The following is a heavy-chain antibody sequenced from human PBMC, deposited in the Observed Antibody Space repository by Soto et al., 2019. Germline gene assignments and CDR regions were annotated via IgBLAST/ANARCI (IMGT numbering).Heavy chain of an antibody. CDR3: SRVDYVYRQRFDY. J-gene: IGHJ4*02. CDR2: IIPISGIP. V-gene: IGHV1-69*01. Sequence: QVQLVQSGAEVKKPGSSVKVSCKASGGTFSTQAINWVRQAPGQGLEWMGGIIPISGIPHYAQKFQGRLTITADEATSTGYMELTSLRSEDTAIYYGSRVDYVYRQRFDYWGQGTLVTVSS. D-gene: IGHD3-16*01. CDR1: GGTFSTQA.